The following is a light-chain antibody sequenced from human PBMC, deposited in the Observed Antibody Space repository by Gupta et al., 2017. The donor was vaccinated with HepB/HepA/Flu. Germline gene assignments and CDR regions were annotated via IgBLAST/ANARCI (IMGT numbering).Light chain of an antibody. J-gene: IGLJ3*02. CDR3: RSHTSTKTWV. V-gene: IGLV2-18*02. CDR2: EVT. Sequence: SALTQPPSVSGSPGQSVAISCTGTSSDVGTYTRVSWYQQAPGTTPKLLIYEVTKRPAGVPDRFSGSKSGNTAFLTISGRQEEDESDYYGRSHTSTKTWVFGGGTKVTVL. CDR1: SSDVGTYTR.